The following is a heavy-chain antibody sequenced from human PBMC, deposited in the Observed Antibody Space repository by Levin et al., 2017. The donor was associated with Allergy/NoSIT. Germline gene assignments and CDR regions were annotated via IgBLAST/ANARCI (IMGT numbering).Heavy chain of an antibody. Sequence: SETLSLICSVPGGAINSYHWSWIRQPPGKRLEWIVHFHESGSANYNPSLESRVSISVDTSKKELSLKLTSVTAADAAVYYCVRHVYPDGSPFDSWGQGSLVTVSS. D-gene: IGHD2-2*01. CDR2: FHESGSA. CDR1: GGAINSYH. J-gene: IGHJ4*02. CDR3: VRHVYPDGSPFDS. V-gene: IGHV4-59*08.